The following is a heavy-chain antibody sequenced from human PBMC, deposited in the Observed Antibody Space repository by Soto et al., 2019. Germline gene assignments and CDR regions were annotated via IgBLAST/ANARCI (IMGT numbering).Heavy chain of an antibody. V-gene: IGHV3-23*01. J-gene: IGHJ5*02. CDR2: ISGTGVPT. CDR1: GFDFSNYA. CDR3: AKSFCSSSSCFFLWVDP. D-gene: IGHD2-2*01. Sequence: PGGSLRLSCAASGFDFSNYAMSWVRQAPGKGLECISLISGTGVPTLYAESVKGRFSVSRDNSKDTLFLEMNNLRVGDTAMYYCAKSFCSSSSCFFLWVDPWGQGTLVTVPQ.